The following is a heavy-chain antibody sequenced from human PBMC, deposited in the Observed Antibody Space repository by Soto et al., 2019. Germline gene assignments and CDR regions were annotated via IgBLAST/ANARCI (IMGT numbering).Heavy chain of an antibody. V-gene: IGHV3-48*03. CDR3: ARYGTRADW. Sequence: PGGSLRLSCAATRANFRNYEMNWVRQAPGKGLEWVAYISSTGVTTYYAESVEGRFTIPRDNAKSALFLHLSSMRVEDTAVYSCARYGTRADWWGLGTQVTVSS. CDR1: RANFRNYE. CDR2: ISSTGVTT. D-gene: IGHD3-9*01. J-gene: IGHJ4*03.